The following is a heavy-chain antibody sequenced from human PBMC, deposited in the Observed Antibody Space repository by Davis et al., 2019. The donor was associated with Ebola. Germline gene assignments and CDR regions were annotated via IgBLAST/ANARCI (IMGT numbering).Heavy chain of an antibody. CDR3: AREGPRYSSSWSGNFQH. D-gene: IGHD6-13*01. CDR1: GFTFSSYW. CDR2: IKQDGSEK. Sequence: GESLKISCAASGFTFSSYWMSWVRQAPGKGLEWVANIKQDGSEKYYVDSVKGRFTISRDNAKNSLYLQMNSLRAEDTAVYYCAREGPRYSSSWSGNFQHWGQGTLVTVSS. J-gene: IGHJ1*01. V-gene: IGHV3-7*03.